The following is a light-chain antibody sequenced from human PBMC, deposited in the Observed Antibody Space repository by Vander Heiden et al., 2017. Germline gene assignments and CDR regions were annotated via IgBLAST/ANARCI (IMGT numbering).Light chain of an antibody. J-gene: IGLJ1*01. CDR2: DVR. CDR1: SNDVGGYKS. Sequence: QSALTQPRPVSGSPGQSVTISCTGTSNDVGGYKSVSWYQRHPGKAPKLMIFDVRNRPSGVPDRFSGSKSGNTASLTIYGLQAEDEADYYCCSHAGNYTFVFGTGTKVTVL. V-gene: IGLV2-11*01. CDR3: CSHAGNYTFV.